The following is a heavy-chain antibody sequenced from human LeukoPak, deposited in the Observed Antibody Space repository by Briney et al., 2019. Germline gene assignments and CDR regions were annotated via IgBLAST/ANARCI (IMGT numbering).Heavy chain of an antibody. CDR1: GYTFTGYY. Sequence: VASVKVSCKASGYTFTGYYMHWVRQAPGQGLEWMGWINPNSGGTNYAQKFQGRVIMTRDTSISTAYMELSRLRSDDTAVYYCARGIWFGELPPSDYWGQGTLVTVSS. CDR2: INPNSGGT. J-gene: IGHJ4*02. V-gene: IGHV1-2*02. CDR3: ARGIWFGELPPSDY. D-gene: IGHD3-10*01.